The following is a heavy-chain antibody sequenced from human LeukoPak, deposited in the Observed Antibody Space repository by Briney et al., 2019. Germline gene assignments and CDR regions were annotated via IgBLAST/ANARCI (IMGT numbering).Heavy chain of an antibody. CDR2: ISVSGNTI. J-gene: IGHJ4*02. V-gene: IGHV3-11*01. CDR3: ARASKWLFGIPFDY. Sequence: GGSLRLSCAASGFNFTDFYMTWIRQAPGKGLEWVSYISVSGNTIYYADSVKGRFTISRDNAKSSLYLQMNSLSAEDTAVYYCARASKWLFGIPFDYWGQGTLVTVSS. D-gene: IGHD3-22*01. CDR1: GFNFTDFY.